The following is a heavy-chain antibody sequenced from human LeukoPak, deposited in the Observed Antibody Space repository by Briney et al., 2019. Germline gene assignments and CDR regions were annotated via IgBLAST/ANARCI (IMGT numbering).Heavy chain of an antibody. J-gene: IGHJ4*02. CDR1: GGTFSSYA. Sequence: SVKVSCKASGGTFSSYAISWVRQAPGQGLEWMGGIIPIFGTANYAQKFQGRVTITADESTSTAYMELSSLRSEDTAVYYCARVFHDSSGYYPYYFDYWGQGTLVPVSS. CDR2: IIPIFGTA. V-gene: IGHV1-69*13. CDR3: ARVFHDSSGYYPYYFDY. D-gene: IGHD3-22*01.